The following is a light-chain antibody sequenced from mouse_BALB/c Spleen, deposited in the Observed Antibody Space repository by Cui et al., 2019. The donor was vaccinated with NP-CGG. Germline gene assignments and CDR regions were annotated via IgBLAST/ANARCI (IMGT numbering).Light chain of an antibody. CDR3: ALWYSNHWV. V-gene: IGLV1*01. J-gene: IGLJ1*01. Sequence: QAVVTQASALTTSPGETVTLTCRSSTGAVTTSNYANWVQEKPDHLFTGLIGGTHNRAPGIPARFSGSLIGDKAALTITGAQTEDEAIYFCALWYSNHWVFGGGTELTVL. CDR1: TGAVTTSNY. CDR2: GTH.